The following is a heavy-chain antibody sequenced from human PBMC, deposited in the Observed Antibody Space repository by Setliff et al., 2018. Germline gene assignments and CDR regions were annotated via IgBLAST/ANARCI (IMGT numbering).Heavy chain of an antibody. Sequence: SETLSLTCALSGGSITDRNWWNWVRQPPGKGLEWIGSIYYSGSTYYNPSLKSRVTIAVDTSKNQFSLKLSSETAAATAVYDCARDVRVASSSWFKSAFDIWGQGTMVTVSS. CDR2: IYYSGST. J-gene: IGHJ3*02. D-gene: IGHD6-13*01. CDR1: GGSITDRNW. V-gene: IGHV4-4*02. CDR3: ARDVRVASSSWFKSAFDI.